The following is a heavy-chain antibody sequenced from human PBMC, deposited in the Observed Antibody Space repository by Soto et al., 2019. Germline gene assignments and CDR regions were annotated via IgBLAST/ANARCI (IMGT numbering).Heavy chain of an antibody. CDR3: ARVYTVYYYMDV. CDR1: GYTFTSYG. J-gene: IGHJ6*03. V-gene: IGHV1-18*01. D-gene: IGHD2-2*02. CDR2: ISAYNGNT. Sequence: ASVKVSCKASGYTFTSYGISWVRQAPGQGLEWMGWISAYNGNTNYARKLQGRVTMTTDTSTSTAYMELRSLRSDDTAVYYCARVYTVYYYMDVWGKGTTVTVSS.